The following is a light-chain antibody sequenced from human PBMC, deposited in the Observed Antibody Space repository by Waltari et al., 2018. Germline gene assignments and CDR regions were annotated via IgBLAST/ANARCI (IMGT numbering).Light chain of an antibody. CDR3: QQYHGDSPT. Sequence: DTQMTQSPSTLSAYVGDRVTIPFRARQNIYNWLAWYQQKPGEAPEVLIYDASSLRSGVPSRFSGSGSGTEFTLTISSLQPGDFATYYCQQYHGDSPTFGQGTRVEIK. CDR1: QNIYNW. V-gene: IGKV1-5*01. CDR2: DAS. J-gene: IGKJ1*01.